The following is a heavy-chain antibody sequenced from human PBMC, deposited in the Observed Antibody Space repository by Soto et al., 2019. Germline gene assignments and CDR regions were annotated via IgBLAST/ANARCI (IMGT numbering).Heavy chain of an antibody. V-gene: IGHV4-59*01. CDR3: ASTSWNDVSY. CDR1: GGSISSYY. Sequence: SETLSLTCTVSGGSISSYYWSWIRQPPGKGLEWIGYIYYSGSTNYNPSLKSRVTISVDTSKNQFSLKLSSVTAADTAVYYCASTSWNDVSYWGQGTLVTVSS. D-gene: IGHD1-1*01. CDR2: IYYSGST. J-gene: IGHJ4*02.